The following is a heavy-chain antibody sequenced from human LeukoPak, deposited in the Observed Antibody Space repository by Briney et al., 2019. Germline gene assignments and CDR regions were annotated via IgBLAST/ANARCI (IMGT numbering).Heavy chain of an antibody. CDR1: GFTFSDYY. D-gene: IGHD2-15*01. CDR2: ISSGSTI. CDR3: ARGPLVCSGGSCYVPLDY. V-gene: IGHV3-11*01. J-gene: IGHJ4*02. Sequence: PGGSLRLSCAASGFTFSDYYMSWIRQAPGKGLEWVSYISSGSTIYYADSVKGRFTISRDNAKNSLYLQMNSLRAEDTAVYYCARGPLVCSGGSCYVPLDYWGQGTLVTVSS.